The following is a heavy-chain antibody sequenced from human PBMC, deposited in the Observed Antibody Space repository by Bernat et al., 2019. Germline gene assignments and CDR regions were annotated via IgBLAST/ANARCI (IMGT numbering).Heavy chain of an antibody. V-gene: IGHV3-48*03. J-gene: IGHJ4*02. D-gene: IGHD4-11*01. Sequence: EVQLVESGGGLVQPGGSLRLSCAASGFTFSSSEMNWVRQTPGKGLEWVSYIGSSGSPIYYADSVKGRFTISRDNAKNTLYLQMNSLRAEDTAVYYCARARTVTNFYFDYWGQGTLVTVSS. CDR2: IGSSGSPI. CDR1: GFTFSSSE. CDR3: ARARTVTNFYFDY.